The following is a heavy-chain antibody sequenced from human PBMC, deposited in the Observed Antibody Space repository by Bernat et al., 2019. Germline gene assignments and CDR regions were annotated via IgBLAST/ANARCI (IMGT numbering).Heavy chain of an antibody. V-gene: IGHV3-30-3*01. Sequence: QVQLVESGGGVVQPGRSLRLSCAASGFTFSSYAMHWVRQAPGKGLERVAVISYDGSNKYYADSVKGRFTISRDNSKNTLYLQMNSLRAEDTAVYYCARGYFVYWGQGTLVTVSS. J-gene: IGHJ4*02. CDR3: ARGYFVY. CDR2: ISYDGSNK. CDR1: GFTFSSYA. D-gene: IGHD3-10*01.